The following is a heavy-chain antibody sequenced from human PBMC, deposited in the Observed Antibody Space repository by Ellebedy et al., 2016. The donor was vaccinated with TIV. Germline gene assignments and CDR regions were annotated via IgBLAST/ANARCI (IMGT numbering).Heavy chain of an antibody. V-gene: IGHV3-30-3*01. D-gene: IGHD3-10*01. J-gene: IGHJ4*02. CDR1: GFTFSNYA. CDR3: ARARTLGSGSSLDH. CDR2: ISYDGTTK. Sequence: GESLKISXAGSGFTFSNYAIHWVRQAPGKGLEWLSVISYDGTTKFYSDSVKGRFTISRDNSKNTLYLQMNSLRSEDTAVYFCARARTLGSGSSLDHWGQGTLVAVSS.